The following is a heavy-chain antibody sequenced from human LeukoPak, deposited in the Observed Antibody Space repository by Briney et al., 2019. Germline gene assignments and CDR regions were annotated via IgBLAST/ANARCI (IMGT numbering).Heavy chain of an antibody. CDR1: GFTFSNYA. CDR2: ITSVSSYK. Sequence: PGGSLRLSCKASGFTFSNYAMNWVRQAPGKGLEWVSSITSVSSYKYYADSVKGRFTISRDNAKNSLFLQMNSLRAEDTAIYYCAREPTADDYWGQGTLVTVSS. J-gene: IGHJ4*02. D-gene: IGHD2-2*01. V-gene: IGHV3-21*01. CDR3: AREPTADDY.